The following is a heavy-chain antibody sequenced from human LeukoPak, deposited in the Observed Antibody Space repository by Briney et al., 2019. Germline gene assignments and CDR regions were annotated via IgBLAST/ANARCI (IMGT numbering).Heavy chain of an antibody. J-gene: IGHJ4*02. D-gene: IGHD3-10*01. CDR2: ISYDGNNK. V-gene: IGHV3-30*04. CDR1: GFTFSSYG. CDR3: ARPSGKYYGSGSYSFDY. Sequence: GGSLRLSCAASGFTFSSYGMHWVRQAPGKGLELVAGISYDGNNKYYADSLKGRFTISRDNSKNTVFLQMNSLSAEDTAVYYCARPSGKYYGSGSYSFDYWGQGTLVTVSS.